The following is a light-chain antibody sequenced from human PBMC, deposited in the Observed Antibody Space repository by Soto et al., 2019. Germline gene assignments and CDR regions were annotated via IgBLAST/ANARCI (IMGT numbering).Light chain of an antibody. J-gene: IGKJ4*01. V-gene: IGKV1-5*01. CDR3: QQYNTYSSLT. CDR2: DAS. CDR1: QSISSW. Sequence: DIQITKSPSTLSASVGDRVTITSRALQSISSWLAWYQQKLGRDPRLLIYDASSLESGVPSRFSGSGYGTEFTLAISSLQPDEFATYYCQQYNTYSSLTFGGGTKVDIK.